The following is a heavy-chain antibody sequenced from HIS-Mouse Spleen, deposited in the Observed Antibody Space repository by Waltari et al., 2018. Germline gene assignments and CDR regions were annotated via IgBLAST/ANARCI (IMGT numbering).Heavy chain of an antibody. CDR1: GFTFSSYA. V-gene: IGHV3-23*01. Sequence: EVQLFESGGGLVQPGGSLRLSCAASGFTFSSYAMSWVRQAPGEGVGWVSAISGSGGSTYSADSVKGRFTISRDNSKNTLYLQMNSLRAEDTAVYYCAQNYYGSGSYYYWGQGTLVTVSS. CDR2: ISGSGGST. CDR3: AQNYYGSGSYYY. J-gene: IGHJ4*02. D-gene: IGHD3-10*01.